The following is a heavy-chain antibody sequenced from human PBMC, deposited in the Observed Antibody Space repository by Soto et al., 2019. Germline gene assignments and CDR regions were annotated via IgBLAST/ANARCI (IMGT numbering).Heavy chain of an antibody. CDR1: GYTFTSYA. V-gene: IGHV1-46*01. CDR3: ARGGTMIVVAQGAFDI. Sequence: ASVKVSCKASGYTFTSYAMHWVRQAPGQGLEWMGIINPSGGSTSYAQKFQGRVTMTRDTSTSTVYMELSSLRSEDTAVYYCARGGTMIVVAQGAFDIWGQGTMVTVSS. J-gene: IGHJ3*02. D-gene: IGHD3-22*01. CDR2: INPSGGST.